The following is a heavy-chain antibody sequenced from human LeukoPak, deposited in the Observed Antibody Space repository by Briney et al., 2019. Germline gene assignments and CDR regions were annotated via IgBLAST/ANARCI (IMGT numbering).Heavy chain of an antibody. Sequence: PGGSLSLSCIVSGFTFSSYNMNWVRQAPGKGLEWVSSIGISSNYIYYADSVTGRFIISRDNAKNSLCLQMNSLRAEDTAVYYCAKEVGATDYWGQGTLVTVSS. J-gene: IGHJ4*02. CDR2: IGISSNYI. V-gene: IGHV3-21*06. CDR1: GFTFSSYN. CDR3: AKEVGATDY. D-gene: IGHD1-26*01.